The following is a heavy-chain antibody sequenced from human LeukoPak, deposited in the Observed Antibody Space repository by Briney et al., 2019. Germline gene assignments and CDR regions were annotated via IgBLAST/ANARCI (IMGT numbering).Heavy chain of an antibody. CDR2: INPNSGGT. D-gene: IGHD3-22*01. CDR1: GYAFTGYY. CDR3: ARDPVYYDSSGYNDAFDI. V-gene: IGHV1-2*06. J-gene: IGHJ3*02. Sequence: ASVKVSCKASGYAFTGYYMQWVRKAPGQGLEWMGRINPNSGGTNYAQKFQGRVTMTRDTSISTAHMELSRLRSDDTAVYYCARDPVYYDSSGYNDAFDIWGQGTMVTVSS.